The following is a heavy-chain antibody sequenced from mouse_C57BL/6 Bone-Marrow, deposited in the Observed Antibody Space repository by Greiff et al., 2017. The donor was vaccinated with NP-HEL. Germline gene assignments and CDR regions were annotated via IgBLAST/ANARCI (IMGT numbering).Heavy chain of an antibody. CDR3: ARPHYYGSSYWFAD. D-gene: IGHD1-1*01. CDR1: GFTFSDYY. J-gene: IGHJ3*01. Sequence: EVKLVESGGGLVQPGGSLKLSCAASGFTFSDYYMYWVRQTPEKRLEWVAYISNGGGSTYYPDTVKGRFTISRDNAKNTLYLQMSRLKSEDTAMYYCARPHYYGSSYWFADWGQGTLVTVSA. V-gene: IGHV5-12*01. CDR2: ISNGGGST.